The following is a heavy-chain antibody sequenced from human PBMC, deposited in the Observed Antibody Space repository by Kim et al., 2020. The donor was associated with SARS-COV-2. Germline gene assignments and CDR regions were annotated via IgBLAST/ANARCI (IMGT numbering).Heavy chain of an antibody. CDR3: AYLVVTYAFDI. V-gene: IGHV3-48*03. J-gene: IGHJ3*02. D-gene: IGHD3-22*01. CDR2: ISSSGSTI. CDR1: GFTFSSYE. Sequence: GGSLRLSCAASGFTFSSYEMNWVRQAPGKGLEWVSYISSSGSTIYYADSVKGRFTISRDNAKNSLYLQMNSLRAEDTAVYYCAYLVVTYAFDIWGQGTMVTVSS.